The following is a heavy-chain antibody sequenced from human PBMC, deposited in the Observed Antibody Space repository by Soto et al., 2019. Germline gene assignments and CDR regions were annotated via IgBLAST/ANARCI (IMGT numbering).Heavy chain of an antibody. J-gene: IGHJ4*02. V-gene: IGHV1-69*12. Sequence: QVQLVQSGAEVKKPGSSVKVSCKASGGTFSSYAISWVRQAPRQGLEWMGGIIPIFGTANYAQKFQGRVTITADESTSTAYMELSSLRSEDTAVYYCARVGPLTTVTRGFDWGQGTLVTVSS. D-gene: IGHD4-17*01. CDR2: IIPIFGTA. CDR3: ARVGPLTTVTRGFD. CDR1: GGTFSSYA.